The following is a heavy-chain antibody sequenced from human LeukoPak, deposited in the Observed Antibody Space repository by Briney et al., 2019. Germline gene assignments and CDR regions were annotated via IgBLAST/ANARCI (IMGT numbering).Heavy chain of an antibody. CDR2: IIPIFGTA. J-gene: IGHJ5*02. V-gene: IGHV1-69*13. CDR3: ARIVPAAINWFDP. CDR1: GGTFSSHA. D-gene: IGHD2-2*01. Sequence: SVKVSCKASGGTFSSHAISWVRQAPGQGLGWMGGIIPIFGTADYEQNFQGRVTITVDESTSTAYMELSSLRSEDTAVYYCARIVPAAINWFDPWGQGTLVTVSS.